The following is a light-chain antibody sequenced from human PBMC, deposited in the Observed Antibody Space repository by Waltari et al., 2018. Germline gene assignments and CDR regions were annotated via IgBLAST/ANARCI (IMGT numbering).Light chain of an antibody. CDR2: KIY. V-gene: IGLV8-61*01. Sequence: WYQHAPGQAPLTLVDKIYNRSSGFPARFSGSMLGNKAALTITGAQAEDESDYYCVLYMGGGIWVFGGGTKLPVL. CDR3: VLYMGGGIWV. J-gene: IGLJ3*02.